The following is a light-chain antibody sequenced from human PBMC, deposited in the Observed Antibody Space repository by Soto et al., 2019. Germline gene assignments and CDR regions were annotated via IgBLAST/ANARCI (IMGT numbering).Light chain of an antibody. CDR3: QQYNSYSPT. CDR1: QSISSW. Sequence: DIQMTQSPSTLSASVGDRVTITCRASQSISSWLAWYQQKPGKAPKLLIYKASSLESGVPSRFSGSGSETEFTLTISGLQPGDSATYYCQQYNSYSPTFGQGTKV. J-gene: IGKJ1*01. CDR2: KAS. V-gene: IGKV1-5*03.